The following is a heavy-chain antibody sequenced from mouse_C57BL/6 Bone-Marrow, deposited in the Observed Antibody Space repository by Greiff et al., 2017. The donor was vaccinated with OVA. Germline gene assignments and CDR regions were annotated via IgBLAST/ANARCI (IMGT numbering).Heavy chain of an antibody. V-gene: IGHV1-74*01. J-gene: IGHJ3*01. CDR1: GYTFTSYW. D-gene: IGHD1-1*01. CDR2: IHPSDSDT. Sequence: QVQLQQPGAELVKPGASVKVSCKASGYTFTSYWMHWVKQRPGQGLEWIGRIHPSDSDTNYNQNFKGKATLTVDRSSSTAYMKLSSLTSEDSALYYCTLGYYGSSYGFAYWGLGTLVTVSA. CDR3: TLGYYGSSYGFAY.